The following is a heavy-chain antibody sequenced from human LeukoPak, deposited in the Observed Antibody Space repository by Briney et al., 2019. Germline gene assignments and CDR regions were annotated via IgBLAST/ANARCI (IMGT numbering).Heavy chain of an antibody. CDR2: ISSGGST. V-gene: IGHV3-66*02. Sequence: GGTLRLSCAASGFTVSSNYTGWVRQAPGKGLECVSLISSGGSTHYTDSLKGRLSISIDNSKNPMYVKMSSLRLEDTGVYYCARLRACGSTSCQTYTEYFQHWGQGTLVTVSS. J-gene: IGHJ1*01. CDR3: ARLRACGSTSCQTYTEYFQH. CDR1: GFTVSSNY. D-gene: IGHD2-2*01.